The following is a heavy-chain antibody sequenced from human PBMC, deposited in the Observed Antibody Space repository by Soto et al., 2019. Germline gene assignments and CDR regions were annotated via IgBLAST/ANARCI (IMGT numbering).Heavy chain of an antibody. CDR3: AKPNCSSTSCYDGYYFDY. Sequence: QVQLVESGGGVVQPGRSLRLSCAASGFTFSGYGMHWVRQAPGKGLEGVAVISYDGSNKYYADSVKGRFTISRDNSKNTLYLQMNSLRAEDTAVYYCAKPNCSSTSCYDGYYFDYWGQGTLVTVSS. V-gene: IGHV3-30*18. D-gene: IGHD2-2*01. CDR2: ISYDGSNK. J-gene: IGHJ4*02. CDR1: GFTFSGYG.